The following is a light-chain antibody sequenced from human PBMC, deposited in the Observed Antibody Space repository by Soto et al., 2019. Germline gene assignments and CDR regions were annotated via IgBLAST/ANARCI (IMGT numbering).Light chain of an antibody. J-gene: IGKJ1*01. Sequence: DIQMTQSPSTLSGSVGDRVTITCRASQTISSWLAWYQQKPGKAPKLLIYKASTLKSGVPSRFSGSGSGTEFTLTINSLQPEDFATYYCQQSYSRVTFGQGTKVDIK. CDR3: QQSYSRVT. V-gene: IGKV1-5*03. CDR2: KAS. CDR1: QTISSW.